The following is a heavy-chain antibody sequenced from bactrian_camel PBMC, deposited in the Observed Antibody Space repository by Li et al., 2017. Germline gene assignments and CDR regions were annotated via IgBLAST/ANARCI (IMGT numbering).Heavy chain of an antibody. CDR3: AGDPRRKTDESWHDGFWWMF. V-gene: IGHV3S26*01. Sequence: HVQLVESGGGSVQAGESLTLSCVVSGAKYRSYCMGWFRQAPGKEREGVAVFASIGHDSTIRYADSVKGRFNVSRDSAEGTMYLHMTDLEPEDSAMYYCAGDPRRKTDESWHDGFWWMFWGQGTQVTVS. CDR2: FASIGHDST. D-gene: IGHD1*01. J-gene: IGHJ4*01. CDR1: GAKYRSYC.